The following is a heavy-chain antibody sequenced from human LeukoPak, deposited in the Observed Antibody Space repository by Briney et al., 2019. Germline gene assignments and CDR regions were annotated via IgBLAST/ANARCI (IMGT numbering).Heavy chain of an antibody. CDR1: GYAFTNHD. CDR3: ARHGRAVMNVWFDH. Sequence: ASVKVACKASGYAFTNHDLSWVRQAPGQGLEWMGWISVYSGNTNYAQDFQGRVTMTTDTPTSTAYMELRSLRADDTAVYYCARHGRAVMNVWFDHWGQGTLVSVSS. J-gene: IGHJ5*02. CDR2: ISVYSGNT. D-gene: IGHD1-26*01. V-gene: IGHV1-18*01.